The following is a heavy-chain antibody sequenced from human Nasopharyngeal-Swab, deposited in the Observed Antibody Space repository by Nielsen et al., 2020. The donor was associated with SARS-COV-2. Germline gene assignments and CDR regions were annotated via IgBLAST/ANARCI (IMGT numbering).Heavy chain of an antibody. V-gene: IGHV3-15*01. CDR2: IKSKTDGGTT. J-gene: IGHJ4*02. Sequence: GESLKISCAASGFTFSNAWMNWVRQAPGKGLEWVGRIKSKTDGGTTDYAAPVKGRFTISKDDSKDTLFLEMNSLKIEDTAVYYCTAKGHWGQGTLVSVSS. CDR1: GFTFSNAW. CDR3: TAKGH.